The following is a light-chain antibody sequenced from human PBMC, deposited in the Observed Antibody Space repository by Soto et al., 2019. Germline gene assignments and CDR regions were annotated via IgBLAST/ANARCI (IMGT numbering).Light chain of an antibody. CDR1: QTVGTNF. CDR2: GTS. V-gene: IGKV3-20*01. CDR3: QHYSRTLPWT. J-gene: IGKJ1*01. Sequence: EIVLTQSPGTLSLSPGETATLSCRASQTVGTNFLARYQQKPGQAPRLLMFGTSNRATDIPDRFGGSGSGTDFTLTISRLEPEDVAVYYCQHYSRTLPWTFGQGTKVDIK.